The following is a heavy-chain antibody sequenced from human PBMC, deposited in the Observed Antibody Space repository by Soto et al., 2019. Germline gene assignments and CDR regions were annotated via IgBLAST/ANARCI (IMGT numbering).Heavy chain of an antibody. CDR2: IYYSGST. Sequence: SETLSLTCSVSGGSISSGDYYWNWIRQPPGKGLEWIGHIYYSGSTYYNSSLKSRVTISLDTSKNQFSLKLSSVTAADTAVYYCARRYSSAFDIWGHGTMVTVSS. CDR3: ARRYSSAFDI. J-gene: IGHJ3*02. D-gene: IGHD6-13*01. CDR1: GGSISSGDYY. V-gene: IGHV4-30-4*01.